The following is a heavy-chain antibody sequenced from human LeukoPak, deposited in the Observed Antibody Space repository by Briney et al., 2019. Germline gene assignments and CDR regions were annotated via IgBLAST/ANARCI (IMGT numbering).Heavy chain of an antibody. V-gene: IGHV3-7*01. CDR3: ARHRTWYSSSRRHYYYGMDV. Sequence: GGSLRPSCAASGFTFSSYWMSWVRQAPGKGLEWVANIKQDGSEKYYVDSVKGRFTISRDNAKNSLYLQMNSLRAEDTAVYYCARHRTWYSSSRRHYYYGMDVWGQGTTVTVSS. CDR2: IKQDGSEK. CDR1: GFTFSSYW. J-gene: IGHJ6*02. D-gene: IGHD6-13*01.